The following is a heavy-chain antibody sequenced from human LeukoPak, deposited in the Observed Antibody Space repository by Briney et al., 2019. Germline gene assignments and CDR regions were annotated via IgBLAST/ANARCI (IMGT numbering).Heavy chain of an antibody. CDR2: VRSKANSYAT. Sequence: GGSLRLSCAASGFIFSGSAIHWVRQASGKGLEWVGRVRSKANSYATAYAASVKGRFTISRDDSKNTAYVQMNSLKTEDTAVYYCARQGRLWFDPWGQGTLVTVSS. J-gene: IGHJ5*02. V-gene: IGHV3-73*01. CDR1: GFIFSGSA. CDR3: ARQGRLWFDP. D-gene: IGHD1-26*01.